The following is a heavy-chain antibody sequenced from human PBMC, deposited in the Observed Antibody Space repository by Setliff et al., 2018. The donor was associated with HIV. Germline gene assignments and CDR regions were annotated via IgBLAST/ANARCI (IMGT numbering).Heavy chain of an antibody. CDR1: GGTFSSYA. D-gene: IGHD3-22*01. J-gene: IGHJ4*02. CDR2: IIPILGIA. V-gene: IGHV1-69*10. CDR3: ARGADYYDSSGYPDY. Sequence: SVKVSCKASGGTFSSYAISWARQAPGQGLEWMGGIIPILGIANYAQKFQGRVTITTDESTSTAYMEPSSLRSEDTAVYYCARGADYYDSSGYPDYWGQGTLVTVSS.